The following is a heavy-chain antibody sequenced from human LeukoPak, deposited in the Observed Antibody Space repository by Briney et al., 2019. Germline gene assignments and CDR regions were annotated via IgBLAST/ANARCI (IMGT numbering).Heavy chain of an antibody. Sequence: GGSLRLSCAASGFTFSDYYMSWIRQAPGKGLEWVSYISSSGSTIYYADSVKGRFTISRDNAKNSLYLQMNSLRAADTAVYYCASSGYTHYDAFDIWGQGTMVTVSS. CDR1: GFTFSDYY. V-gene: IGHV3-11*01. CDR2: ISSSGSTI. J-gene: IGHJ3*02. CDR3: ASSGYTHYDAFDI. D-gene: IGHD3-22*01.